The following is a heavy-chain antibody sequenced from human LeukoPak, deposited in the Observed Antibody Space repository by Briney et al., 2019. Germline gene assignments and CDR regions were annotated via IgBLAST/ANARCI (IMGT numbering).Heavy chain of an antibody. CDR2: ITTSSSYV. V-gene: IGHV3-21*01. Sequence: GGSLRLSCTASGFSFSNYNINWVRQAPGKGLEWVSSITTSSSYVFYGNSVKGRFTISRDNAENSVYLQMNSLSVEDTAVYYCAGLDNWFDPWGQGTLVTVPS. J-gene: IGHJ5*02. CDR3: AGLDNWFDP. D-gene: IGHD5/OR15-5a*01. CDR1: GFSFSNYN.